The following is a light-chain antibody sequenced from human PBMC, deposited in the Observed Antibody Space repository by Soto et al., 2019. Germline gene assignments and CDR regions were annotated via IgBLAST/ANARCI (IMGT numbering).Light chain of an antibody. J-gene: IGLJ2*01. V-gene: IGLV3-21*02. Sequence: SYELTQPPSVSVAPGQTARITCGGTNIGRKSVHWYQQKPGHAPVVVVYDDMDPPSGIPERFSGSNSGNTAALTISRVEAGDEADYYCQLWDSNSDHVVFGGGTQLTVL. CDR2: DDM. CDR1: NIGRKS. CDR3: QLWDSNSDHVV.